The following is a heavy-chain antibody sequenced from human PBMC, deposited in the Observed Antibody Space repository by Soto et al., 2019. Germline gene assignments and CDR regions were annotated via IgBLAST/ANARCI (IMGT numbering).Heavy chain of an antibody. J-gene: IGHJ5*02. CDR3: ARVDPKARYCSSTSCDTGYTGTRANWFAA. D-gene: IGHD2-2*01. CDR1: GDSVSGNSAA. V-gene: IGHV6-1*01. CDR2: TYYRSKWYN. Sequence: SQTLSLTCAISGDSVSGNSAAWNWIRQSPSRGLEWLGRTYYRSKWYNDYAVSVKSRITIXRDTSKNQYSLQLNSVTPEDTAVYYCARVDPKARYCSSTSCDTGYTGTRANWFAAWGQGTLVTVSS.